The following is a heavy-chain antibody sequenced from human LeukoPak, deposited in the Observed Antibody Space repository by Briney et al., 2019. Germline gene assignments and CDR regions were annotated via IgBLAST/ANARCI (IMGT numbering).Heavy chain of an antibody. Sequence: GASAKVSCKASGYTFTGYYMHWVRQAPGQGLAWMGWINPNNGGTNYAQKFQGRVTMTLDTSISTGYMELSRLRSDDTAIYFCARVDGGEWYYFDYWGQGTLVTVFS. CDR1: GYTFTGYY. CDR3: ARVDGGEWYYFDY. V-gene: IGHV1-2*02. D-gene: IGHD2-8*02. J-gene: IGHJ4*02. CDR2: INPNNGGT.